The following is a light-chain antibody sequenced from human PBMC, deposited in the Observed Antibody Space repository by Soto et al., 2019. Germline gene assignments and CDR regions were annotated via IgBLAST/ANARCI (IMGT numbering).Light chain of an antibody. J-gene: IGKJ4*01. CDR1: PSVISS. CDR3: QQHSNCPLT. Sequence: EIGLTQSPSTLSLSPGERATLDCRASPSVISSVAWYPHKPGQAPRLRIYDASNRATGIPTRFSGSGSVTSFTVTISSLEPEDFPVYYYQQHSNCPLTFGGGTKVEIK. V-gene: IGKV3-11*01. CDR2: DAS.